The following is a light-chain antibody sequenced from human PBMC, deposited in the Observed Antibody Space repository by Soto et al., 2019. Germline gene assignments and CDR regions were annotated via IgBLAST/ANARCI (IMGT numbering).Light chain of an antibody. Sequence: EIVLTQSPATLSLSPGERATLCCRASQSVSSYLAWYQQKPGRAPWLLIYDASNRATGIPARFSGSGSGTDFTLTISSLEPEDFAVYYCQQRSNWPHTFGPGTKVDIK. CDR3: QQRSNWPHT. V-gene: IGKV3-11*01. J-gene: IGKJ3*01. CDR2: DAS. CDR1: QSVSSY.